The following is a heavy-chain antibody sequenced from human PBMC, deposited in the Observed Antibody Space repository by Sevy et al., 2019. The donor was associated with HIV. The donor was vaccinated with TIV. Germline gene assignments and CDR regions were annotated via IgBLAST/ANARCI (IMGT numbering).Heavy chain of an antibody. V-gene: IGHV3-30*18. CDR2: IAFDGSNT. Sequence: GGSLRLSCAASGFTFISYGIHWVRQAPGKGLEWVAAIAFDGSNTDYADSVKGRFTISRDNSKNTLFLQMDSLRPEDTAVYYCAKGRIRDILTGWVGAFDPWGQGTLVTVSS. J-gene: IGHJ5*02. CDR1: GFTFISYG. CDR3: AKGRIRDILTGWVGAFDP. D-gene: IGHD3-9*01.